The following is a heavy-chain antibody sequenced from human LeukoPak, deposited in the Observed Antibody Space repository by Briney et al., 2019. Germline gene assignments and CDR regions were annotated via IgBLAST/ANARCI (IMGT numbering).Heavy chain of an antibody. CDR1: GYTFTADY. V-gene: IGHV1-2*02. CDR3: ARDSGGGYFYGSSACCAEYFQH. D-gene: IGHD3-22*01. CDR2: INPHSGGT. Sequence: ASVKVSCKASGYTFTADYIHWVRQAPGQGLEWMGWINPHSGGTNYAQKFQGRVTMTRDTSTSTAYMELSRLRSDDTAVYYCARDSGGGYFYGSSACCAEYFQHWGQGTLVTVSS. J-gene: IGHJ1*01.